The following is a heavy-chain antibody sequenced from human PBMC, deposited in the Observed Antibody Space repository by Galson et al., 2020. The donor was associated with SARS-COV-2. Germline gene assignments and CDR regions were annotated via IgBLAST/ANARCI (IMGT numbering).Heavy chain of an antibody. CDR3: AKDKWSGDSSGYVSDGIDY. CDR1: GFTFSSYA. Sequence: GESLKISCAASGFTFSSYAMSWVRQAPGKGLEWVSDISGSGGSTYYADSVKGRFTISRDNSKNTLYLQMNSLRAEDTAVYYCAKDKWSGDSSGYVSDGIDYWGQGTLVTVAS. CDR2: ISGSGGST. J-gene: IGHJ4*02. D-gene: IGHD3-22*01. V-gene: IGHV3-23*01.